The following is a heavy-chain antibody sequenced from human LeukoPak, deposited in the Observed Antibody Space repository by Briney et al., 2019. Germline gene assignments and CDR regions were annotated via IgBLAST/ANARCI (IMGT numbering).Heavy chain of an antibody. J-gene: IGHJ4*02. Sequence: PGRSLRLSCTASGFTFCDYGMSWVRQAAGKGREWGGSFTGRTYGGTTEYAASVRGRFTISIDDSKSIAYLQMNSLTTEDTAAYYCTRWTTLTIFDYWGQGTLVAVSS. CDR3: TRWTTLTIFDY. V-gene: IGHV3-49*04. D-gene: IGHD4-17*01. CDR1: GFTFCDYG. CDR2: FTGRTYGGTT.